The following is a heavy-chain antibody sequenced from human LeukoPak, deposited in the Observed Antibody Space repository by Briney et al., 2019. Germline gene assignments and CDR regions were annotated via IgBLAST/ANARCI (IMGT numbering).Heavy chain of an antibody. CDR3: CGDFDY. J-gene: IGHJ4*02. D-gene: IGHD2-21*01. CDR2: IPYDGSNE. V-gene: IGHV3-30*02. Sequence: GGSLRLSCAASGFTFSSYGMHWVRQAPHKGLEWVAFIPYDGSNEYYADSVKGRFTISRDNSKNTLYLQINSLSGEDTAVYYCCGDFDYWGQGTLVTVSS. CDR1: GFTFSSYG.